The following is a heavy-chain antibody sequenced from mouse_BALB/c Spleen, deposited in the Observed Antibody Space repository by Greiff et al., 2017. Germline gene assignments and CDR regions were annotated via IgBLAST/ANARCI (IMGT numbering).Heavy chain of an antibody. D-gene: IGHD2-14*01. CDR1: GFTFSDYY. CDR2: ISDGGSYT. J-gene: IGHJ4*01. V-gene: IGHV5-4*02. Sequence: EVQLVESGGGLVKPGGSLKLSCAASGFTFSDYYMYWVRQTPEKRLEWVATISDGGSYTYYPDSVKGRFTISRDNAKNNLYLQMSSLKSEDTAMYYCARGGYYRYDDGMDYWGQGTSVTVSS. CDR3: ARGGYYRYDDGMDY.